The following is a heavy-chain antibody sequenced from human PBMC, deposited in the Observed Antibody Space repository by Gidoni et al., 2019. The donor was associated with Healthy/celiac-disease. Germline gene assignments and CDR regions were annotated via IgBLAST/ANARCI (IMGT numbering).Heavy chain of an antibody. V-gene: IGHV3-11*06. J-gene: IGHJ4*02. D-gene: IGHD2-15*01. CDR1: GFTFSDYY. CDR2: ISSSSSYT. CDR3: ARDWRVVAATDQEDTPFDY. Sequence: QVQLVESGGGLVKPGGSLRLSCAASGFTFSDYYMSWIRQAPGKGLEWVSYISSSSSYTNYADSVKGRFTISRDNAKNSLYLQMNSLRAEDTAVYYCARDWRVVAATDQEDTPFDYWGQGTLVTVSS.